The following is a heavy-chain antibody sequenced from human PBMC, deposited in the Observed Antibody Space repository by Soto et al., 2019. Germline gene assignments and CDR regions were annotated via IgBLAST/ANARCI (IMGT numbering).Heavy chain of an antibody. CDR3: ASQTDPEPYYFDY. CDR2: ISGSGGST. Sequence: GGSLRLSWAASGFTFSRYAMMWVRQAAGKGLEWVSAISGSGGSTYYAASVKGRFTISRDNSKNTLYLQMNSLRAEDTAVYYCASQTDPEPYYFDYWGQGTLVTVSS. CDR1: GFTFSRYA. D-gene: IGHD1-1*01. V-gene: IGHV3-23*01. J-gene: IGHJ4*02.